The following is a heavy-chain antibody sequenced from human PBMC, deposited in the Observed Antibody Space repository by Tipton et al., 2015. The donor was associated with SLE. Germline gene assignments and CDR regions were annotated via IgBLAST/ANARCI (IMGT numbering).Heavy chain of an antibody. CDR3: AREGLDY. CDR2: IYYSGST. CDR1: GGSISSHY. J-gene: IGHJ4*02. V-gene: IGHV4-59*11. Sequence: TLSLTCTVSGGSISSHYWSWIRQPPGKGLEWIGYIYYSGSTNYNPSLKSRVTISVDTSKNQFSLKLSSVTAADTAVYYCAREGLDYWGQGTLVTVSS.